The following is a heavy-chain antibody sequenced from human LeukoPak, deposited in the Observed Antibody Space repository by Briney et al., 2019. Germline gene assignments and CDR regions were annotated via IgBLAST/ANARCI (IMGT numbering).Heavy chain of an antibody. CDR2: VITSGST. CDR3: ARHGPAGWYYFYS. D-gene: IGHD6-19*01. V-gene: IGHV4-4*07. Sequence: SETLSLTCTVSADSITTIDWSWIRQPAAKGMEWVGQVITSGSTAYSATLKSRLPSSLDKSTNQVSLKLISVTAADTTVYYSARHGPAGWYYFYSWGQGALVIVSS. CDR1: ADSITTID. J-gene: IGHJ4*02.